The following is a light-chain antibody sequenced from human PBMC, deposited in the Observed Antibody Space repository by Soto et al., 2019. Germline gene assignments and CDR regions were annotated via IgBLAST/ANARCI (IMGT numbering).Light chain of an antibody. CDR1: QSVSSN. CDR3: QQYNNWSYT. V-gene: IGKV3-15*01. Sequence: EIVMTQSPATLSVSPGERATLSCRASQSVSSNLAWYHQKPGQAPRLLIYGASTRATGIPARFSGSGSRTEFTLTISSLQSKDFAVYYCQQYNNWSYTFGQGTKLEIK. CDR2: GAS. J-gene: IGKJ2*01.